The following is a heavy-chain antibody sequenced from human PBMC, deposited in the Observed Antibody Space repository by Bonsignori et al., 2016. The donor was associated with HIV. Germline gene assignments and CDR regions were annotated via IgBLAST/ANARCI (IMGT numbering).Heavy chain of an antibody. Sequence: WIRQPPGKGLEWIGYIYHSGSTYYNPSLKSRVTISVDRSKNQFSLKLSSVTAADTAVYYCARVGVKRAFDIWGQGTMVTVSS. V-gene: IGHV4-30-2*01. D-gene: IGHD2-8*01. J-gene: IGHJ3*02. CDR3: ARVGVKRAFDI. CDR2: IYHSGST.